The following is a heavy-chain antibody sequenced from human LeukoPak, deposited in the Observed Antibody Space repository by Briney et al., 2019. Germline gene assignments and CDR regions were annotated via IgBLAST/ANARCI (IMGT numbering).Heavy chain of an antibody. CDR2: IWYDGSNK. CDR1: GFTFSSSG. J-gene: IGHJ3*01. Sequence: PGRPLRLSCAASGFTFSSSGMHWVRQAPGSGLEGVAVIWYDGSNKYYADSVKGRFTISRDNSKNTLYLQMNSLRAEDTALYYCAKVARDGYNDYWGQGTMVTVSS. D-gene: IGHD5-24*01. CDR3: AKVARDGYNDY. V-gene: IGHV3-33*06.